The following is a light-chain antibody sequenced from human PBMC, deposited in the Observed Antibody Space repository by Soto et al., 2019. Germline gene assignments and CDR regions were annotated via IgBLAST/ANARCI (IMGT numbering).Light chain of an antibody. V-gene: IGKV3-11*01. CDR2: DVF. CDR3: LHRSHWLWS. CDR1: QSVGGY. Sequence: EIVLTQSPATLSLSPGERATLSCRASQSVGGYLGRYQQRPGQAPRLLISDVFTRSTGIPARFSGSGSGTDFTLTISRLAPGDVVVYYCLHRSHWLWSFGPGTKVAVK. J-gene: IGKJ1*01.